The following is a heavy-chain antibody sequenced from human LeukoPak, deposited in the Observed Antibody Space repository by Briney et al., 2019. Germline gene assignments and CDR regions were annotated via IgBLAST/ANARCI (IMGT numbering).Heavy chain of an antibody. D-gene: IGHD5-18*01. CDR1: GGTFINYA. Sequence: ASVKVSCKASGGTFINYAISWVRQAPGQGLEWMGIINPSGGSTSYAQKFQGRVTMTRDMSTSTVYMELRSLRSDDTAVYYCARVVDTAMVTGNYYHHMDVWGKGTTVTVSS. V-gene: IGHV1-46*01. CDR3: ARVVDTAMVTGNYYHHMDV. CDR2: INPSGGST. J-gene: IGHJ6*03.